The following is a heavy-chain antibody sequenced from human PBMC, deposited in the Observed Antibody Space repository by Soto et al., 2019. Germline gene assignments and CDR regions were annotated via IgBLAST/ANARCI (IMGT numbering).Heavy chain of an antibody. J-gene: IGHJ4*02. V-gene: IGHV3-23*01. CDR2: ISGSGGST. Sequence: GGSLRLCCAASGFTFSSYAMSWVRQAPGKGLEWVSAISGSGGSTYYADSVKGRFTISRDNSKNTLYLQMNSLRAEDTAVYYCAKGPRLFWSGYPFDYWGQGTLVTVSS. D-gene: IGHD3-3*01. CDR1: GFTFSSYA. CDR3: AKGPRLFWSGYPFDY.